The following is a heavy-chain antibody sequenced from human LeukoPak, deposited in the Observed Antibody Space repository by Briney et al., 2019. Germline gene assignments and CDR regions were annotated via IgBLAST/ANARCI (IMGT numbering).Heavy chain of an antibody. V-gene: IGHV3-11*01. CDR3: ARVSQPRGYYYMDV. CDR1: GFTFGDYY. Sequence: GGSLRLSCAASGFTFGDYYMSWIRQAPGKGLEWVSYISSSGSTIYYADSVKGRFTISRDNAKNSLYLQMNSLRAEDTAVYYCARVSQPRGYYYMDVWGKGTTVTVSS. CDR2: ISSSGSTI. D-gene: IGHD3-10*01. J-gene: IGHJ6*03.